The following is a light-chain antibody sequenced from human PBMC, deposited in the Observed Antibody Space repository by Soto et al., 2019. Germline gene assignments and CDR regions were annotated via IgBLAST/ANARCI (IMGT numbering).Light chain of an antibody. Sequence: NFMLTQPHSVSESPGKTVTISCTRSRGSIGSTYEQWYQQRPGSVPTTVIYEDNQRPSGVPDRFSGSIDSSSNSAFLTISGLETEDEADYYCQAFDSSNMAFGGGTKVTVL. CDR3: QAFDSSNMA. J-gene: IGLJ2*01. V-gene: IGLV6-57*04. CDR1: RGSIGSTY. CDR2: EDN.